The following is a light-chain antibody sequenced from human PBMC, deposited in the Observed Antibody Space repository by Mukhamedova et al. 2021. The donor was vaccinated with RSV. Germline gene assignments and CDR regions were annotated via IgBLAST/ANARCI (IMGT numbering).Light chain of an antibody. J-gene: IGKJ5*01. CDR1: QSISDNY. V-gene: IGKV3-20*01. CDR3: QQYDSSQIT. CDR2: RAS. Sequence: GGRATLSCRASQSISDNYLAWYQQKPGQSPRLLMYRASNRATGIPDRFSGSGSGTDFTLTISRLEAEDFAVYYCQQYDSSQITFG.